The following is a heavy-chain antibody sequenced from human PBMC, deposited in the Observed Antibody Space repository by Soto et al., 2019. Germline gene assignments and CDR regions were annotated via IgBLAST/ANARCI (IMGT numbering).Heavy chain of an antibody. V-gene: IGHV4-31*03. Sequence: PSETLSLTCTVSGGSISSSVYYWSWIRQHPGRGLEWIGYIYYTGSTNYNPSLKSRVTISVDTSKNQFSLRLTSVTAADTAVYYCASLRAPGIEVAGRYYFDYWGQGTLVTVSS. J-gene: IGHJ4*02. CDR3: ASLRAPGIEVAGRYYFDY. D-gene: IGHD6-19*01. CDR1: GGSISSSVYY. CDR2: IYYTGST.